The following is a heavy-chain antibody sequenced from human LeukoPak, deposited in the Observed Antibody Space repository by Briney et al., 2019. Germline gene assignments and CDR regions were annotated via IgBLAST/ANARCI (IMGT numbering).Heavy chain of an antibody. Sequence: ASVKVSCKASGYTFASYDINWVRQATGQGLEWMGWMNPNSGNTGYAQKFQGRVTMTRNTSISTAYMELSSLRSEDTAVYYCARGLAPSRRRWFYPWGQGTLVTVSS. CDR1: GYTFASYD. CDR2: MNPNSGNT. CDR3: ARGLAPSRRRWFYP. V-gene: IGHV1-8*01. J-gene: IGHJ5*02. D-gene: IGHD3-3*02.